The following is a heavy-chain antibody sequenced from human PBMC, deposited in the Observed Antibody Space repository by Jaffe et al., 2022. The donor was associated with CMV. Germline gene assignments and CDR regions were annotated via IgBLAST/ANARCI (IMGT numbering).Heavy chain of an antibody. J-gene: IGHJ5*02. D-gene: IGHD6-13*01. CDR2: ITSGGGIT. CDR1: GFTFNTYA. V-gene: IGHV3-23*04. Sequence: EVQLVESGGGLVQPGKSRRLSCVASGFTFNTYAMTWVRQAPGRGLEWVSGITSGGGITYYADSVKGRFTISRDNSKNTLYLEMSSLRTEDTAVYYCAQDLSFAVAGDLVSWGQGTLVTVSS. CDR3: AQDLSFAVAGDLVS.